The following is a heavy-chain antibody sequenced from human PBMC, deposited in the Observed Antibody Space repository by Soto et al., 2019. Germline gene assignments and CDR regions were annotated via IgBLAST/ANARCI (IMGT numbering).Heavy chain of an antibody. CDR1: GFTFSSYA. J-gene: IGHJ4*02. CDR3: ARVQVQDLENIFDY. Sequence: GGSLRLSCAASGFTFSSYAMSWVRQAPGKGLEWVSAISGSGISTFYADSVKGRFIISRDNSKNTLFLQVNSLKAEDTAVYFCARVQVQDLENIFDYWGQGTLVTVSS. V-gene: IGHV3-23*01. CDR2: ISGSGIST. D-gene: IGHD3-3*01.